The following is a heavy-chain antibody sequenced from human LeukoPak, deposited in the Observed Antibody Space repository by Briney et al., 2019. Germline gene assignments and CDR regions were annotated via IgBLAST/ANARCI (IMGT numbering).Heavy chain of an antibody. CDR3: AATKTQGITGTKVYYYYYMDV. J-gene: IGHJ6*03. D-gene: IGHD1-7*01. Sequence: GTSVKVSCKASGFTFPSSAMQWVRQARGQRLEWIGWIVVGSGNTNYAQKFQERVTITRDMSTSTAYMELSSLRSEDTAVYYCAATKTQGITGTKVYYYYYMDVWGKGTTVTVSS. V-gene: IGHV1-58*02. CDR1: GFTFPSSA. CDR2: IVVGSGNT.